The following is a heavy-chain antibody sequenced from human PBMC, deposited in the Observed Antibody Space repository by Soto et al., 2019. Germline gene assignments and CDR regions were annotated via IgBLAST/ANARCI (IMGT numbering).Heavy chain of an antibody. CDR1: GYTFTSYD. CDR2: MNPNSGNT. CDR3: ARDHVAPTNFDY. D-gene: IGHD5-12*01. J-gene: IGHJ4*02. Sequence: GSVKVSCKAAGYTFTSYDINWVRQATGQGLEWMGWMNPNSGNTGYAQKFQGRVTMTRNTSISTAYMELSSLRSEDTAVYYSARDHVAPTNFDYRGPGTLGTVS. V-gene: IGHV1-8*01.